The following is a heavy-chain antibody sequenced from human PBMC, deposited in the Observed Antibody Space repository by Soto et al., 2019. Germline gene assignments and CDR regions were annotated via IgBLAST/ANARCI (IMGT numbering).Heavy chain of an antibody. D-gene: IGHD6-13*01. CDR2: ISGSGGST. CDR3: AKVGYISSSFGMDV. J-gene: IGHJ6*02. CDR1: GFTFSSYA. V-gene: IGHV3-23*01. Sequence: EVQLLESGGGLVQPGGSLRLSCAASGFTFSSYAMSWVRQAPGKGLEWVSAISGSGGSTYYADSVKGRFTISRDNSKNTLYLQMNSLRAEDMAVYYCAKVGYISSSFGMDVWGQGTTVTVSS.